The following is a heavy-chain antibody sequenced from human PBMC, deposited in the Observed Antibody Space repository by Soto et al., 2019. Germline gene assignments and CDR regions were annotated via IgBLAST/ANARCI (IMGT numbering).Heavy chain of an antibody. Sequence: EVQLVESGGGLVQPGRSLRLSCAASGFTFDDYAMHWVRQAPGKGLEWVSGISWNSGSIGYADSVKGRFTISRDNAKNSLYLQLNSLRAADTALYYCAKGRYSSGWYFESHFDYWGQGTLVTVSS. J-gene: IGHJ4*02. CDR3: AKGRYSSGWYFESHFDY. D-gene: IGHD6-19*01. V-gene: IGHV3-9*01. CDR2: ISWNSGSI. CDR1: GFTFDDYA.